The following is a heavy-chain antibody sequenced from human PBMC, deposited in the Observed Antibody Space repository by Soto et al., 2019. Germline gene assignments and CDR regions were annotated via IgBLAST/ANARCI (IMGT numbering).Heavy chain of an antibody. CDR2: IKSKSDGGAT. CDR1: GFTFSNAW. CDR3: ARQISHSRGFDY. D-gene: IGHD6-19*01. V-gene: IGHV3-15*07. J-gene: IGHJ4*02. Sequence: EVQLLESGGGLLNPGGSLRLSCAASGFTFSNAWMTWVRQAPGKGLEWVGRIKSKSDGGATDYAAPVKGTFTISRDDSKNTLYLQMNSLKTEHTAVYYCARQISHSRGFDYWGQGTLVSVSS.